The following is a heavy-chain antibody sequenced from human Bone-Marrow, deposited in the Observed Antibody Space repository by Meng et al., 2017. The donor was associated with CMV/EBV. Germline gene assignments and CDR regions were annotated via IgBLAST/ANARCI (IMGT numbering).Heavy chain of an antibody. CDR1: GYTFTSYG. CDR2: ISAYNGNT. D-gene: IGHD4-17*01. V-gene: IGHV1-18*01. J-gene: IGHJ4*02. CDR3: ARDLDYGDYASDY. Sequence: QGQLVQSGTGVKKPGASVKVSCKTSGYTFTSYGISWVRQAPGQGLEWMGWISAYNGNTNYTQTLQGRVTMTTDTSTSTAHMELRSLRSDDTAVYYCARDLDYGDYASDYWGQGTLVTVSS.